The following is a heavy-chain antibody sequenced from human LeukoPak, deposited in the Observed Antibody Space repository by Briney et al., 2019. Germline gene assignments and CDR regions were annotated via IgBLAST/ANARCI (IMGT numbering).Heavy chain of an antibody. V-gene: IGHV4-38-2*02. J-gene: IGHJ4*02. Sequence: PSETLSLTCSVSSYSINSNYYWGWIRQSPGKGLEWIGSIYHTGSTYYSPSLKSRVTISLDASNKQFSLRLSSVTAADTAVYYCARGSHPVTGTLGGYFDPWGQGTLVTVSS. D-gene: IGHD6-19*01. CDR3: ARGSHPVTGTLGGYFDP. CDR1: SYSINSNYY. CDR2: IYHTGST.